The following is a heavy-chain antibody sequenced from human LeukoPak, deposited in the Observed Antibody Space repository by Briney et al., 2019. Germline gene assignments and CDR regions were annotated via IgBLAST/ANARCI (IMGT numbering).Heavy chain of an antibody. CDR3: ARVGDHSGHDYGKYL. Sequence: ASVKVSCEASRYTFTGYYMHWVRQAPEQGFEWMGWINPNSGGTNYAQKFQGRVTLTRDTSISTAYMELSSLRSDDTAVYYCARVGDHSGHDYGKYLWGQGTLVTVSS. CDR1: RYTFTGYY. V-gene: IGHV1-2*02. J-gene: IGHJ4*02. D-gene: IGHD5-12*01. CDR2: INPNSGGT.